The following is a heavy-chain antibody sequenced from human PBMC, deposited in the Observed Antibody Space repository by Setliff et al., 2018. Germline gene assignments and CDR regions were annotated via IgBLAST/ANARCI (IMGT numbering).Heavy chain of an antibody. V-gene: IGHV3-7*01. Sequence: GGSLRLSCVASGFSFSNYWMTWVRQAPGKGLEWVANIKEDGGEKYYVDSVKGRFTISRDNAKNSLFLQMNSLRAEDTAVYYCARDLIRGAPNWFDPWGQGTLVTVSS. CDR1: GFSFSNYW. CDR2: IKEDGGEK. J-gene: IGHJ5*02. CDR3: ARDLIRGAPNWFDP. D-gene: IGHD3-10*01.